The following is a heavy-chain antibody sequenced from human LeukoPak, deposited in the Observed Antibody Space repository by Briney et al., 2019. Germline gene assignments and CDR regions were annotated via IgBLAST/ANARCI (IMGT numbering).Heavy chain of an antibody. Sequence: GGSLTLSCAASGFTFSNVWMTWVRQAPGKGLECVGRIKTTTVGGTTDYAAPVKGRFTISRDDSKNMVYLQMKSLQTEDTAVYYCTTDFFQGYSGSWGQGTLVTVSS. J-gene: IGHJ5*02. D-gene: IGHD5-12*01. V-gene: IGHV3-15*01. CDR1: GFTFSNVW. CDR2: IKTTTVGGTT. CDR3: TTDFFQGYSGS.